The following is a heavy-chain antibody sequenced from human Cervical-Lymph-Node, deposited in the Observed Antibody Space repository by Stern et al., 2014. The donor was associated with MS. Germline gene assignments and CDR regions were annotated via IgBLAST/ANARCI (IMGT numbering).Heavy chain of an antibody. V-gene: IGHV4-61*03. CDR3: ARAYCGGDCYSFGPFDP. Sequence: VQLVESGPGLVKPSETLSLTCVVSGGSVRRASYYWSWIRQPPGRGLEWVGYIYYTGSTNYNPSLNGRVTVSLDTSNNVFSLHLRSVTAADTAVYYCARAYCGGDCYSFGPFDPWGQGTLVTVSS. CDR1: GGSVRRASYY. J-gene: IGHJ5*02. CDR2: IYYTGST. D-gene: IGHD2-21*02.